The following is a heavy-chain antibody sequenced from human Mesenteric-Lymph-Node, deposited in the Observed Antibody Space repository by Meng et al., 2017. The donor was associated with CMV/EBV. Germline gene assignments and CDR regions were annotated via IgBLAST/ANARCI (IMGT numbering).Heavy chain of an antibody. CDR3: AHIGFDY. J-gene: IGHJ4*02. CDR2: IYWDDDK. V-gene: IGHV2-5*02. Sequence: GLDLEWLALIYWDDDKRYSPSLKSRLTITKDTSKNQVVLTMTNMDPVDTATYYCAHIGFDYWGQGTLVTVSS.